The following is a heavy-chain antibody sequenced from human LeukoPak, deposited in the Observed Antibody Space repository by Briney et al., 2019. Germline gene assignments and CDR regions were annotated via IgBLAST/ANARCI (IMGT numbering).Heavy chain of an antibody. V-gene: IGHV3-7*01. CDR1: GFTFSSYW. Sequence: GGSLRLSCAASGFTFSSYWMSWVRQAPGKGLEWVANIKQDGSEKYYVDSVKGRFTISRDNAKNSLYLQMNSLRAEDTAVYYCARDRVRGRGSWGLDYWGQGTLVTVSS. CDR3: ARDRVRGRGSWGLDY. D-gene: IGHD1-26*01. J-gene: IGHJ4*02. CDR2: IKQDGSEK.